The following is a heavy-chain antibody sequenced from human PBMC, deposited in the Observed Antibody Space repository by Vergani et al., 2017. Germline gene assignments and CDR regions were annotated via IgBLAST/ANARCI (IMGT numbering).Heavy chain of an antibody. D-gene: IGHD3-10*02. CDR2: IYYSGST. Sequence: QVQLQESGPGLVKPSETLSLTCTVSGGSISSSSYYWGWIRQPPGKGLEWIGSIYYSGSTYYNPSLKSRVTISVDTSKNQFSLKLSSVTAADTAVYYCARVPGVRGPFYYWGQGTLVTVSS. CDR3: ARVPGVRGPFYY. CDR1: GGSISSSSYY. J-gene: IGHJ4*02. V-gene: IGHV4-39*01.